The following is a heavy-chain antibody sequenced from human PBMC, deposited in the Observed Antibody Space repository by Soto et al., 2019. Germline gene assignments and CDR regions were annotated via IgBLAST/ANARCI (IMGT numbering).Heavy chain of an antibody. D-gene: IGHD3-22*01. Sequence: QVQLVQSGAEVKKPGSSVKVSCKASGGTFSSYAISWVRQAPGQGLEWMGGIIPIFGTANYAQKFQGRVTITADKSTSTAYMELSSLRSEDTAVYYCARSAIDSSGYYVGDHEFDYWGQGTLVTVSS. CDR1: GGTFSSYA. J-gene: IGHJ4*02. CDR3: ARSAIDSSGYYVGDHEFDY. V-gene: IGHV1-69*06. CDR2: IIPIFGTA.